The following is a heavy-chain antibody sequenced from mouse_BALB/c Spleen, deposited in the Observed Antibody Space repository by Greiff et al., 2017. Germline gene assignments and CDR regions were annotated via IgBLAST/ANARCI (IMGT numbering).Heavy chain of an antibody. V-gene: IGHV5-6-2*01. J-gene: IGHJ4*01. D-gene: IGHD4-1*01. Sequence: EVMLVESGGGLVKLGGSLKLSCAASGFTFSSYYMSWVRQTPEKRLELVAAINSNGGSTYYPDTVKGRFTISRDNAKNTLYLQMSSLKSEDTALYYCARQGKLGRGYYAMDYWGQGTSVTVSS. CDR1: GFTFSSYY. CDR3: ARQGKLGRGYYAMDY. CDR2: INSNGGST.